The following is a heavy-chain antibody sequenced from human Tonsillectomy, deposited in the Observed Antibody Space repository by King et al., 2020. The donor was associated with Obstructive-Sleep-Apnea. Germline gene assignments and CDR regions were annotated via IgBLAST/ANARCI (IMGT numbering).Heavy chain of an antibody. CDR2: INHSGIT. V-gene: IGHV4-34*01. Sequence: VQLQQWCAGLLKPSETLSLTCAVYGGSFSGYYWNWIRQPPGKGLEWIGEINHSGITNYNPSLKSRVTISVETSKNQFSLKLSSVTAAGTAVYYCARGDTYYYDSSVYYRTDAFDIWGQGTMVTVSS. J-gene: IGHJ3*02. D-gene: IGHD3-22*01. CDR3: ARGDTYYYDSSVYYRTDAFDI. CDR1: GGSFSGYY.